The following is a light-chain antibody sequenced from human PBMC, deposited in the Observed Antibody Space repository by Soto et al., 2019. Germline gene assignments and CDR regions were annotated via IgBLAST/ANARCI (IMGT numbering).Light chain of an antibody. CDR2: RND. J-gene: IGLJ3*02. Sequence: QSVLTQPPSASGTPGQKVTISCSGSSSNIGSNTVNWHQHLPRTAPKLLIYRNDQRPSGVPDRFSGSKSDTSASLALSGLQSEDEADYYCAVWDDSLKGPVFGGGTKLTVL. CDR3: AVWDDSLKGPV. V-gene: IGLV1-44*01. CDR1: SSNIGSNT.